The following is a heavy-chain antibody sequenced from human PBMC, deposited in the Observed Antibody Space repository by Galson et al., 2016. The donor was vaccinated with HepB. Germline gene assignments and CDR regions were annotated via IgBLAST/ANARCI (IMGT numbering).Heavy chain of an antibody. CDR3: VAGYSSSWTGVDY. CDR1: GASIANTNYY. Sequence: ETLSLTCSVSGASIANTNYYWGWIRQPPGKGLEWIGSIYYRGSTYYTPSLQSRVTKSVDTSKNQFSLKLSSVPAADTAVDYCVAGYSSSWTGVDYWGQGTLVTVSS. J-gene: IGHJ4*02. V-gene: IGHV4-39*01. CDR2: IYYRGST. D-gene: IGHD6-13*01.